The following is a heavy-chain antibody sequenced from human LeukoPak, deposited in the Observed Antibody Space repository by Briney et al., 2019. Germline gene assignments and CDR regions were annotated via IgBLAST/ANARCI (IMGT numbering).Heavy chain of an antibody. V-gene: IGHV3-23*01. CDR2: ISSSGSDT. Sequence: GGSLRLSCAASGFTFSSSAMTWVRQAPGKGLEWVSAISSSGSDTIYTDSVRDRFTISRVNSKNTLYLQMNSLRAEDTAVYYCAKKGLASAGRPPYFDYWGQGALVTVSS. J-gene: IGHJ4*02. CDR3: AKKGLASAGRPPYFDY. CDR1: GFTFSSSA. D-gene: IGHD6-13*01.